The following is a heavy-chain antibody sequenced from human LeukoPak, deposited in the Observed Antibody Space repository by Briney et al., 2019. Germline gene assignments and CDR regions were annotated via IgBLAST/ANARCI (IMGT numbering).Heavy chain of an antibody. J-gene: IGHJ4*02. V-gene: IGHV3-23*01. Sequence: GGSLRLSCSASGFTFSSDAMSWVRQAPGKGLEWVSAISGSGAGTHYADSVKGRFTISRDTSKNTLYLQMNSLGADDTAVYYCVTSSSYYWGQGTLVTVSS. CDR3: VTSSSYY. D-gene: IGHD6-6*01. CDR2: ISGSGAGT. CDR1: GFTFSSDA.